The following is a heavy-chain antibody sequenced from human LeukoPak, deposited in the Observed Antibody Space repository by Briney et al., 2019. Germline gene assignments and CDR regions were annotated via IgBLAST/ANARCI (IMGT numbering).Heavy chain of an antibody. V-gene: IGHV3-30*02. J-gene: IGHJ4*02. Sequence: GGSLRLSCAASGFTLSNYGMHWVRQAPGKGLEWVAFIRYDGSNKYYADSVKGRFTISRDNSKNTLYLQMSSLRAEDTAVYYCAKLNSYYFDYWGQGTLVTVSS. D-gene: IGHD4-23*01. CDR3: AKLNSYYFDY. CDR1: GFTLSNYG. CDR2: IRYDGSNK.